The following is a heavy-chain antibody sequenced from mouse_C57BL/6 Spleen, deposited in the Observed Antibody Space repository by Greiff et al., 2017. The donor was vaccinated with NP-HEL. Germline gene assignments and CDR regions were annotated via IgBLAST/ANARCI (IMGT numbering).Heavy chain of an antibody. CDR3: ARRRVYDGYYPSYWYFDV. CDR1: GFSLSTSGMG. CDR2: IYWDDDK. Sequence: QVTLKESGPGILQSSQTLSLTCSFSGFSLSTSGMGVSWIRQPSGKGLEWLAHIYWDDDKSYKPSLKSRITISKDTSRNQVFLKITSVDTADTATYYCARRRVYDGYYPSYWYFDVWGTGTTVTVSS. V-gene: IGHV8-12*01. J-gene: IGHJ1*03. D-gene: IGHD2-3*01.